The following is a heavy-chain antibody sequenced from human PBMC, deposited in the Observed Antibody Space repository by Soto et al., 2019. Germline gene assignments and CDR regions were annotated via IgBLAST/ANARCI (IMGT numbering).Heavy chain of an antibody. CDR3: VRSVPDATWQYSGIDV. CDR2: IYHSGTF. D-gene: IGHD2-2*01. CDR1: GDSVSSSSC. V-gene: IGHV4-4*02. J-gene: IGHJ6*02. Sequence: SETLSLTCAVSGDSVSSSSCWSWVRQAPGKGLEWIGEIYHSGTFNYNPSLASRVSVSVDKSRNQLSLNLKSVTAADTAVYYCVRSVPDATWQYSGIDVWGQGTTVTVSS.